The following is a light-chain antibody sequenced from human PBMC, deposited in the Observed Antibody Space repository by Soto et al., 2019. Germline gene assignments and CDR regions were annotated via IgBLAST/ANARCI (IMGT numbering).Light chain of an antibody. Sequence: QSALTQPASVSGSPGQSITISCTGTSSDIGAYNFVSWYQQHPGKAPKLMLYDVNIRPSGVSNRFSGSKSGNTASLTISGLPAEDKADYYCTSWTTSTTMIFGRGTKLTVL. CDR1: SSDIGAYNF. CDR3: TSWTTSTTMI. CDR2: DVN. V-gene: IGLV2-14*03. J-gene: IGLJ2*01.